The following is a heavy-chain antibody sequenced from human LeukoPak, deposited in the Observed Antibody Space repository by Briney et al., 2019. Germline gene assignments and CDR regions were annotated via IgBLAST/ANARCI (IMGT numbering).Heavy chain of an antibody. CDR2: IYYSGST. Sequence: SETLSLTCTVSGGSISSYYWSWIRQPPGKGLEWIGYIYYSGSTNYSPSLMRRVTISVDTSKNQFSLSLSPVTAADTAVYYCARVGYQLLGGGVYYYYYMDVWGKGTTVTVSS. D-gene: IGHD2-2*01. V-gene: IGHV4-59*01. CDR3: ARVGYQLLGGGVYYYYYMDV. CDR1: GGSISSYY. J-gene: IGHJ6*03.